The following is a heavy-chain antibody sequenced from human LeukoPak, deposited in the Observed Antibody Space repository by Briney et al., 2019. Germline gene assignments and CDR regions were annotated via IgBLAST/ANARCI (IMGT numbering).Heavy chain of an antibody. V-gene: IGHV3-66*01. CDR1: EFSVGSNY. CDR2: IYSGGST. Sequence: PGGSLRLSCAASEFSVGSNYMTWVRQAPGKGLEWVSLIYSGGSTYYTDSVKGRVTISRDNSKNTLYLQMNSLRAEDTAVYYCARGPSGYPNTGGQGTLVTVSS. D-gene: IGHD5-12*01. CDR3: ARGPSGYPNT. J-gene: IGHJ4*02.